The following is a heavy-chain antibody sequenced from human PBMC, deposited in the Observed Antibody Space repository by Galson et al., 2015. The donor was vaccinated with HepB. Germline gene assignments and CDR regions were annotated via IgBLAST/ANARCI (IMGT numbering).Heavy chain of an antibody. CDR1: GYTFSKYG. V-gene: IGHV1-18*01. CDR3: ARDHGFGELFPVP. Sequence: SVKVSCKASGYTFSKYGISWVRQAPGQGLEWMGWISTYNGNTNYAQKFQGRVTMTTDTSTGVAYMELRGLCADDTDVYYCARDHGFGELFPVPCGQGTLDTVSS. D-gene: IGHD3-10*01. CDR2: ISTYNGNT. J-gene: IGHJ5*02.